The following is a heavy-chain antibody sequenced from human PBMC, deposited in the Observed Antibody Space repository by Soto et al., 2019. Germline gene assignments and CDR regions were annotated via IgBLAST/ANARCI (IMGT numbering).Heavy chain of an antibody. J-gene: IGHJ4*02. CDR1: GSSLGPRGGG. CDR3: AHRISGGPIAGPPIFDY. V-gene: IGHV2-5*02. D-gene: IGHD3-16*01. CDR2: LYWGGDK. Sequence: SGPTLVNPPQPLTLTCPSSGSSLGPRGGGVGWIRHPPGKALEWLALLYWGGDKRYSPSLESRLTLTKDTAKNQVILTMTNMDLVDTGTYSAAHRISGGPIAGPPIFDYWGQGTLVTVSS.